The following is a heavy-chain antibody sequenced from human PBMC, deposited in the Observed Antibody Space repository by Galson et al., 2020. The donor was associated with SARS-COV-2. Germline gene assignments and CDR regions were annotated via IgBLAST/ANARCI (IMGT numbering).Heavy chain of an antibody. V-gene: IGHV4-39*01. CDR1: GGSISSSRYY. D-gene: IGHD2-15*01. J-gene: IGHJ5*02. CDR3: ARVTLGFCSGGSCPEFDWFDP. CDR2: IHYSGST. Sequence: ETSETLSLTCTVSGGSISSSRYYWGWIRQPPGKGLEWIGSIHYSGSTSYNPSLKSRVTISVDTSKNQFSLKLSSVTAADTAVYYCARVTLGFCSGGSCPEFDWFDPWGQGTLVTVSS.